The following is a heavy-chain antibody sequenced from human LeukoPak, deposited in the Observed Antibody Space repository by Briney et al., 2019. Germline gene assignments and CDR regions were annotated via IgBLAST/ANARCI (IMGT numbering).Heavy chain of an antibody. D-gene: IGHD3-10*01. CDR1: GGSFSGYY. J-gene: IGHJ5*02. V-gene: IGHV4-34*01. CDR3: ASLYYYGSGKEYNWFDP. CDR2: INHSGST. Sequence: KPSETLSLTCAVYGGSFSGYYWSWIRQPPGKGLEWIGEINHSGSTNYNPSLKSRVTISVDTSKNQFSLKLSSVTAADTAVYYCASLYYYGSGKEYNWFDPWGQGTLVTDSS.